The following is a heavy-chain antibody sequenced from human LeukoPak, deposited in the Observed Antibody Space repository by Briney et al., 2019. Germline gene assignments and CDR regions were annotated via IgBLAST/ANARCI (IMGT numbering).Heavy chain of an antibody. CDR1: GFTFSSYS. J-gene: IGHJ4*02. D-gene: IGHD4-11*01. CDR3: AREKMTTVTTLDY. Sequence: GGSLRLSCAASGFTFSSYSMNWVRQAPGKGLEWVSYISSSSSTIYYADSVKGRFTISRDSAKNSLYLQMNSLRAEDTAVYYCAREKMTTVTTLDYWGQGTLVTVSS. CDR2: ISSSSSTI. V-gene: IGHV3-48*01.